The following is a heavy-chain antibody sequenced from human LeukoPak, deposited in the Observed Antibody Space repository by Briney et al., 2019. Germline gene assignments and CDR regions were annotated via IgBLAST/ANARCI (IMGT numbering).Heavy chain of an antibody. J-gene: IGHJ5*02. CDR3: ATHYYGSGSYFSP. CDR1: GGSFSGYY. CDR2: INHSGST. V-gene: IGHV4-34*01. Sequence: SETLSLTCAVYGGSFSGYYWSWIRQPPGKGLEWIGEINHSGSTNYNPSLKSRVTISVDTSKNQFSLKLSSVTAADTAVYYCATHYYGSGSYFSPWGQGTLVTVSS. D-gene: IGHD3-10*01.